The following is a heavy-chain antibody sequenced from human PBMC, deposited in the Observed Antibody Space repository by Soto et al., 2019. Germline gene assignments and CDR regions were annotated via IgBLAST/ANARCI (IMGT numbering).Heavy chain of an antibody. J-gene: IGHJ5*02. V-gene: IGHV1-3*01. CDR1: GYTFTSYG. Sequence: SVKVSCQASGYTFTSYGIHWVRQAPGQRLEWMGWINAANGDTKYSPKFQGRVTITRDTSASTAYMELSSLRSEDTAVYYCVRRHVSATGIDWFDPWGQGTLVTVSS. CDR3: VRRHVSATGIDWFDP. D-gene: IGHD6-13*01. CDR2: INAANGDT.